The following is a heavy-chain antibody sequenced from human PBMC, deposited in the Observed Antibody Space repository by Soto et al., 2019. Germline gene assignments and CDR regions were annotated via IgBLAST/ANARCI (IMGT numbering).Heavy chain of an antibody. D-gene: IGHD3-22*01. CDR1: GFTFDDYA. Sequence: GGSLRLSCAASGFTFDDYAMHWVRQAPGKGLEWVSLISWDGGSTYYADSVKGRFTISRDNSKNSLYLQMSSLRAEDTALYYCAKEYRRRDSSQGVDYWGQGTRVTVSS. V-gene: IGHV3-43D*04. CDR2: ISWDGGST. J-gene: IGHJ4*02. CDR3: AKEYRRRDSSQGVDY.